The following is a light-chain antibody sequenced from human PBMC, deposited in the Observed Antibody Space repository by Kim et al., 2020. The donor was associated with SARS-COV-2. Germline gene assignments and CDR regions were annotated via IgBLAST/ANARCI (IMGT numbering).Light chain of an antibody. CDR1: SLSSYY. CDR2: GKN. CDR3: NSRDSSGNLWV. V-gene: IGLV3-19*01. J-gene: IGLJ3*02. Sequence: ALGQTVRIKCQGDSLSSYYASWYQQKPGQAPVLVIYGKNNRPSGIPDRFSGSSSGNTASLTITGAQAEDEADYYCNSRDSSGNLWVFGGGTQLTVL.